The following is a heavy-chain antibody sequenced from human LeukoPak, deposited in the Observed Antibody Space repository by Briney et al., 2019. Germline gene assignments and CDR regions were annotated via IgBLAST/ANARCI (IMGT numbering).Heavy chain of an antibody. CDR3: AKPKSNDYSGRLLDH. D-gene: IGHD3-16*01. CDR1: GYTFTGYY. V-gene: IGHV1-2*02. CDR2: INPNSGST. J-gene: IGHJ4*01. Sequence: ASVKVSCKASGYTFTGYYMHWVRQAPGQGLEWMGWINPNSGSTKYAQKFQGKVTMTRDTSISTAYMEVNRLKFDDTAVYYCAKPKSNDYSGRLLDHWGQGTLVTVS.